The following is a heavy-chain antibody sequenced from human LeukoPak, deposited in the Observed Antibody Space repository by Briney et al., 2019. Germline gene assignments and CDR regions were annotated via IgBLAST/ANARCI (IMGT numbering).Heavy chain of an antibody. D-gene: IGHD3-10*01. CDR3: ARPQGFYGSGSFDY. J-gene: IGHJ4*02. CDR2: IYPDDSDT. Sequence: GESLKISCKGSGYSFTSYWIGWVRQMPGKGLEWMGIIYPDDSDTRYSPSFQGQVTISADRSIATAYLQWSGLKASDTAMYYCARPQGFYGSGSFDYWGQGTLVTVSS. CDR1: GYSFTSYW. V-gene: IGHV5-51*01.